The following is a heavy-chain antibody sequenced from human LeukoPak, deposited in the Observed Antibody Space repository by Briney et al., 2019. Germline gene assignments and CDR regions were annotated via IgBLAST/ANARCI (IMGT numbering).Heavy chain of an antibody. Sequence: ASVKVSCKASGYTFTGYYMHWVRQAPGQGLEWMGWINPNSGGTNYAQKFQGRVTMTRDTSISTAHMELSRLRSDDTAVYYCARGITMVRGVIGGGYWGQGTLVTVSS. CDR3: ARGITMVRGVIGGGY. CDR2: INPNSGGT. D-gene: IGHD3-10*01. CDR1: GYTFTGYY. V-gene: IGHV1-2*02. J-gene: IGHJ4*02.